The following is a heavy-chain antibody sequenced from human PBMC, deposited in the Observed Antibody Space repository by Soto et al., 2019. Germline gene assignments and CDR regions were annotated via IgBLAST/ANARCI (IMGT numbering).Heavy chain of an antibody. CDR3: ARVTLEMATNRFDY. V-gene: IGHV1-69*12. Sequence: QVQLVQSGAEVKKPGSSVKVSCKASGGTFSSYAISWVRQAPGQGLEWMGGIIPIFGTANYAQKFQGRVTXXAXEXXSTAYMELSSLRSEDTAVYYCARVTLEMATNRFDYWGQGTLVTVSS. D-gene: IGHD5-12*01. CDR2: IIPIFGTA. CDR1: GGTFSSYA. J-gene: IGHJ4*02.